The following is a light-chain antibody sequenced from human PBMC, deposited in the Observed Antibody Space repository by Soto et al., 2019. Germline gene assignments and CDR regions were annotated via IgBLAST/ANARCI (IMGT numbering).Light chain of an antibody. CDR2: DAS. J-gene: IGKJ1*01. Sequence: IELTQSSRSRSASARGRVLKTCRASQSISSTLAWNQQKPGRAPRVLICDASTRTTGIPARFSGSGSGTEFTLTISSLQSEDFAVYYCQQYNNWPPWTFAQGTKVDIK. CDR3: QQYNNWPPWT. V-gene: IGKV3-15*01. CDR1: QSISST.